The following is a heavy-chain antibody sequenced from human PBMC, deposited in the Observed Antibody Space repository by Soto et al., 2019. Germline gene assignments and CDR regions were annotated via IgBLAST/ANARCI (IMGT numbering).Heavy chain of an antibody. CDR1: GFTFSSYG. D-gene: IGHD2-2*01. CDR2: IWYDGSNK. CDR3: ARGTGYCSSTSCYADFCFGY. V-gene: IGHV3-33*01. Sequence: GGSLRLSCAASGFTFSSYGMHWVRQAPGKGLEWVAVIWYDGSNKYYADSVKGRFTISRDNSKNTLYLQMNSLRAEDTAVYYCARGTGYCSSTSCYADFCFGYWGQGTLVTVSS. J-gene: IGHJ4*02.